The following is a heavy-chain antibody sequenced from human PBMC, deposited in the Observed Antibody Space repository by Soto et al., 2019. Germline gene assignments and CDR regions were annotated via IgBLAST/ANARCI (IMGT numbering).Heavy chain of an antibody. D-gene: IGHD6-13*01. Sequence: QVQLVESGGGVVQPGRSLRLSCAASGFTFSSYGMHWVRQAPGKGLEWVAVISYDGSNKYYADSVKGRFTISRDNSKNTLYLQMNSLRAEETAVYYCAKEYGSSSWYPKFFDYWGQGTLVTVSS. CDR1: GFTFSSYG. J-gene: IGHJ4*02. CDR3: AKEYGSSSWYPKFFDY. CDR2: ISYDGSNK. V-gene: IGHV3-30*18.